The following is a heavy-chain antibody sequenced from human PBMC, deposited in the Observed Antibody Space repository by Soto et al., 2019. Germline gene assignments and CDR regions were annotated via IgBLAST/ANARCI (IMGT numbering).Heavy chain of an antibody. CDR3: AKVGYSDSGGYRDY. J-gene: IGHJ4*02. CDR2: IDYSGSTT. Sequence: PSETLSLTCTVSGGSISSYYWSWIRQPPGKGLEWIGNIDYSGSTTNYNPSLKSRVTISVDTSKNQFSLKLSSVTAADTAVYYCAKVGYSDSGGYRDYWGQGALVTVS. D-gene: IGHD3-22*01. V-gene: IGHV4-59*01. CDR1: GGSISSYY.